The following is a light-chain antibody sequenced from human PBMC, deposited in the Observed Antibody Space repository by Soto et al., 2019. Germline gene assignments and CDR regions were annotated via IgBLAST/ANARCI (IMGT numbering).Light chain of an antibody. CDR2: GAS. CDR1: QSVGKY. V-gene: IGKV3-11*01. Sequence: EIVMTQSPATLSLSPGERATLSCRSSQSVGKYLVWYQQKPGQAPRLLIYGASSRATGIPDRFSGSGSGTDFTLTISRLEPEDFAVYYCQQRSNWPPITFGQGTRLEI. J-gene: IGKJ5*01. CDR3: QQRSNWPPIT.